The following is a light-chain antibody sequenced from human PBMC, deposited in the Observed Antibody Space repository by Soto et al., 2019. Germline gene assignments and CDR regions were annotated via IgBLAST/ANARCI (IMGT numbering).Light chain of an antibody. Sequence: DIQMTQSPSTLSGSVGDRVNITCRASQTINSWLAWYQQKPGKAPKLLIYKASTLKSGVPSRFSGSGSGTAFTLTISSLQPDDFATYYCQLYNSDSEACGQGTKVELK. V-gene: IGKV1-5*03. CDR2: KAS. CDR1: QTINSW. J-gene: IGKJ1*01. CDR3: QLYNSDSEA.